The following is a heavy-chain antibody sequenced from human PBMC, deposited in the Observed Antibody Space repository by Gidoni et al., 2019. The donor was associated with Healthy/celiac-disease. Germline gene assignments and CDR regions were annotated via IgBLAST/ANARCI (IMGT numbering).Heavy chain of an antibody. CDR3: ARDFKIFGRAHYYYYGMDV. V-gene: IGHV1-18*01. J-gene: IGHJ6*02. CDR1: GYTFTSYG. CDR2: ISAYNGNT. D-gene: IGHD3-3*01. Sequence: QVQLVQSGAEVKKPGASVKVSCTASGYTFTSYGISWVRQAPGQGLVWMGWISAYNGNTNYAQKLQGRVTMTTDTSTSTAYMELRSLRSDDTAVYYCARDFKIFGRAHYYYYGMDVWGQGTTVTVSS.